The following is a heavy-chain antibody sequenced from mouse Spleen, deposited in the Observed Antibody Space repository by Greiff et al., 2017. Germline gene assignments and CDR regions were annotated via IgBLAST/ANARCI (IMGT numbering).Heavy chain of an antibody. V-gene: IGHV1-80*01. CDR1: GYAFSSSW. CDR3: ASYGDYDYYYAMDY. J-gene: IGHJ4*01. D-gene: IGHD2-13*01. Sequence: VQLQESGAELVRPGSSVKISCKASGYAFSSSWMNWVKQRPGQGLEWIGQIYPGDGDTNYNGKFKGKATLTADKSSSTAYMQLSSLTSEDSAVYFCASYGDYDYYYAMDYWGQGTSVTVSS. CDR2: IYPGDGDT.